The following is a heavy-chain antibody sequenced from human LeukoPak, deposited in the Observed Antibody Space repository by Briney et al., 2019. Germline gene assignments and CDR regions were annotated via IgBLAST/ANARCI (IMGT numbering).Heavy chain of an antibody. CDR3: ARVRLGRYQADY. CDR1: GGSFSGYY. Sequence: SETLSLTCAVYGGSFSGYYWSWIRQPPGKGLEWIGEINHSGSTNYNPSLKSRVTISVDTSKNQFPLKLSSVTAADTAVYYCARVRLGRYQADYWGQGTLVTVSS. J-gene: IGHJ4*02. CDR2: INHSGST. D-gene: IGHD1-26*01. V-gene: IGHV4-34*01.